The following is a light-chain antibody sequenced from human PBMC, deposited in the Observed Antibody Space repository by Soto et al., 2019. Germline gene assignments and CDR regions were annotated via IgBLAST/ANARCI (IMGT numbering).Light chain of an antibody. Sequence: DIQMTQSPSTMSASVGDRVTIICRASQSISSWLAWYQQKPGQAPNLLIYKASSLESGVPSRFSGSGSGTEFTLTISSLQPDDFATYYCQQYDDYPFTFGPVTKVDIK. CDR3: QQYDDYPFT. CDR2: KAS. J-gene: IGKJ3*01. V-gene: IGKV1-5*03. CDR1: QSISSW.